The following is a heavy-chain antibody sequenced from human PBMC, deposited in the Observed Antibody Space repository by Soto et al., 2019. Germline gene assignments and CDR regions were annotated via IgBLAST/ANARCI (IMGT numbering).Heavy chain of an antibody. J-gene: IGHJ6*02. Sequence: ASVKVSCKASGYTFTGYYMHWVRQAPGQGLEWMGWINPNSGGTNYAQKFQGWVTMTRDTSISTAYMELSRLRSDDTAVYYCARGGELRYSSGWYIGSHTYYYYYGMDVWGQGTTVTVSS. CDR1: GYTFTGYY. CDR2: INPNSGGT. CDR3: ARGGELRYSSGWYIGSHTYYYYYGMDV. V-gene: IGHV1-2*04. D-gene: IGHD6-19*01.